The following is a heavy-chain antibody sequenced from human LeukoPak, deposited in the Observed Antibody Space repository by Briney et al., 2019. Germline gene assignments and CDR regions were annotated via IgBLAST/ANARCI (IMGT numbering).Heavy chain of an antibody. CDR1: GYTFTGYY. D-gene: IGHD3-3*01. CDR3: ARPGETYDFWSGYYRIDY. V-gene: IGHV1-2*02. J-gene: IGHJ4*02. CDR2: INPNSGGT. Sequence: ASVKVSCKASGYTFTGYYMHWVRQAPGQGLEWMGWINPNSGGTNYAQKFQGRVTMTRDTSISTAYMELSRLRSDDTAVYYCARPGETYDFWSGYYRIDYWGQGTLVTVSS.